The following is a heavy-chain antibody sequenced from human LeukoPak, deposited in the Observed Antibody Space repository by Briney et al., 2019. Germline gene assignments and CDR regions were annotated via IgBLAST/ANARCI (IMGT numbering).Heavy chain of an antibody. CDR3: AKQDAYCGGDCYSIDY. CDR2: TYYRSKWYN. CDR1: GDSVSSNSAA. D-gene: IGHD2-21*02. J-gene: IGHJ4*02. V-gene: IGHV6-1*01. Sequence: SQTLSLTCAISGDSVSSNSAAWNWIRQSPSRGLEWLGRTYYRSKWYNDYAVSVKSRITINPDTSKNQFSLQLNSVTPEDTAVYYCAKQDAYCGGDCYSIDYWGQGTLVTVSS.